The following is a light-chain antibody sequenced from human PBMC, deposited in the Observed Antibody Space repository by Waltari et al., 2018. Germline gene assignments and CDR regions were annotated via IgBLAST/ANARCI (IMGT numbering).Light chain of an antibody. CDR2: KAS. Sequence: DIQMTQSPSTLSASVGDRVTITCRASENVSKWLAWYQQKPGKDPKLLVYKASTLRSGVPSRFSGSGSGTEFSLTISSLQPDDFATYYCQQSYTYSYTFGQGTKLEIK. V-gene: IGKV1-5*03. CDR1: ENVSKW. CDR3: QQSYTYSYT. J-gene: IGKJ2*01.